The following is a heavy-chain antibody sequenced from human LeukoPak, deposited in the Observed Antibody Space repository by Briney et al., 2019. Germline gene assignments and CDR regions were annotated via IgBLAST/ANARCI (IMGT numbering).Heavy chain of an antibody. CDR2: ISSNGGST. CDR1: GFTFSSFA. D-gene: IGHD3-10*01. Sequence: PGGSLRLSCAASGFTFSSFAMRWVRQAPGKGLEYVSAISSNGGSTYYANSVKGRFTISRDNSKNTLYLQMNSLRAEDTAVYYCAKDGSGSPDWFDPWGQGTLVTVSS. J-gene: IGHJ5*02. V-gene: IGHV3-64*01. CDR3: AKDGSGSPDWFDP.